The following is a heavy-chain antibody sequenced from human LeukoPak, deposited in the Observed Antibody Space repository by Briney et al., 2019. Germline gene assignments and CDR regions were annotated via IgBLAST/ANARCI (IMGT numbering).Heavy chain of an antibody. D-gene: IGHD2-2*01. CDR1: GGSISSGDYY. CDR3: ARVATRYCSSTSCYVLDD. CDR2: LYYSGST. Sequence: PSETLSLTCTVSGGSISSGDYYWSWIRQPPGKGLEWIGYLYYSGSTYYNPSLKSRVTISVDTSKNQFSLKLSSVTAADTAVYYCARVATRYCSSTSCYVLDDWGQGTLVTVSS. J-gene: IGHJ4*02. V-gene: IGHV4-30-4*08.